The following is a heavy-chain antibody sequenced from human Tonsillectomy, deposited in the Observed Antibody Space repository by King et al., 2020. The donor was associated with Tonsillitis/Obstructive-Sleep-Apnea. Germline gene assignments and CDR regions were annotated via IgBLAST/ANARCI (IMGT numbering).Heavy chain of an antibody. V-gene: IGHV3-30*04. CDR1: GFTFSSYA. J-gene: IGHJ6*04. D-gene: IGHD3-3*01. CDR3: ASDLLRFFCHSWMDV. CDR2: ISYDGSNK. Sequence: VQLVESGGGVVQPGRSLRLSCAASGFTFSSYAMHWVRQAPGKGLEWVAVISYDGSNKYYADSVKGRFTISRDNSKNTLYLQMNSLRAEDTAVYYCASDLLRFFCHSWMDVWGKGTTVTVSS.